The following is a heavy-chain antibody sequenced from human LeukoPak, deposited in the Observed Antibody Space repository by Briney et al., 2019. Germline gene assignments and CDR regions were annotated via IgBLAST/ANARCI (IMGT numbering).Heavy chain of an antibody. Sequence: PAGGSLRLSCTTSGFTFKNYAKTWVRRAPGKGLEWVSAIYPHGDPHYADSVKGRFTISRDNSKNSLYMQMETLRAEDTALYYCARAKLEPAGTGAFDIWGPGTVVTVSS. J-gene: IGHJ3*02. V-gene: IGHV3-23*01. CDR2: IYPHGDP. CDR3: ARAKLEPAGTGAFDI. D-gene: IGHD6-19*01. CDR1: GFTFKNYA.